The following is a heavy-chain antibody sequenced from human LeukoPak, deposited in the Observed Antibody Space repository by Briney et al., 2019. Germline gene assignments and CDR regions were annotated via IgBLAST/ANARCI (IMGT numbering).Heavy chain of an antibody. CDR1: GFTFSSYW. J-gene: IGHJ4*02. CDR2: IKQDGSEK. CDR3: ARDRRITIFGVAGTSIDY. Sequence: GGSLRLSCAASGFTFSSYWMSWVRQAPGKGLEWVANIKQDGSEKYYVDSVKGRFTISRDNAKNSLYLQMNSLRAEDTAVYYCARDRRITIFGVAGTSIDYWGQGTLVTVSS. V-gene: IGHV3-7*01. D-gene: IGHD3-3*01.